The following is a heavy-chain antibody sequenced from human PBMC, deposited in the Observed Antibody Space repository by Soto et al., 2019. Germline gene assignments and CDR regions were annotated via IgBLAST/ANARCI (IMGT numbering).Heavy chain of an antibody. D-gene: IGHD3-10*01. V-gene: IGHV4-39*01. CDR1: GGSISSSSYY. Sequence: SETLSLTCTVSGGSISSSSYYWGWIRQPPGKGLEWIGSIYYSGSTYYNPSLKSRVTISVDTSKNQFSLKLSSVTAADTAVYYCARAIGSGSYWYYYYYMDVWGKGTTVTVSS. CDR2: IYYSGST. CDR3: ARAIGSGSYWYYYYYMDV. J-gene: IGHJ6*03.